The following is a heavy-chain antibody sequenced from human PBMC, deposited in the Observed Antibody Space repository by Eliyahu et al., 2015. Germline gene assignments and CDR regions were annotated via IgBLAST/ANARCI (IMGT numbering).Heavy chain of an antibody. V-gene: IGHV3-23*01. CDR2: ISGSGGST. D-gene: IGHD3-16*01. CDR1: XFTFSSYA. J-gene: IGHJ3*02. CDR3: AKVWGDPRAFDI. Sequence: EVQLLESGGGLVQPGGPLXLXCAASXFTFSSYAMSWVRQAPGKGLEWVSAISGSGGSTYYADSVKGRFTISRDNSKNTLYLQMNSLRAEDTAVYYCAKVWGDPRAFDIWGQGTMVTVSS.